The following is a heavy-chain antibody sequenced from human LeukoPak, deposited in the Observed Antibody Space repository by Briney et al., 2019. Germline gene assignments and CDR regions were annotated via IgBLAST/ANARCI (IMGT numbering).Heavy chain of an antibody. CDR2: IYHSGST. J-gene: IGHJ4*02. CDR1: GGSISSSNW. V-gene: IGHV4-4*02. Sequence: SGTLSLTCAVSGGSISSSNWWSWVRQPPGKGLEWIGEIYHSGSTSYNPSLKSRVTISVDKSKNQFSLKLSSVTAADTAVYYCARLVVVTAIGFDYWGQGTLVTVSS. CDR3: ARLVVVTAIGFDY. D-gene: IGHD2-21*02.